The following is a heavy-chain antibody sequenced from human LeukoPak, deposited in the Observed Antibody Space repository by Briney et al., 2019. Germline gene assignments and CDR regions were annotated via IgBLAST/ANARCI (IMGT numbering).Heavy chain of an antibody. D-gene: IGHD6-13*01. CDR3: AREPSRSIAAADNYYYYMDV. CDR1: GYTFTSYY. Sequence: ASVKVSCKASGYTFTSYYMHWVRQAPGQGLEWMGIINPSGGSTSYAQKFQGRVTMTRDMSTSTVYMELSSLRSEDTAVYYCAREPSRSIAAADNYYYYMDVWGKGTTVTVSS. CDR2: INPSGGST. V-gene: IGHV1-46*01. J-gene: IGHJ6*03.